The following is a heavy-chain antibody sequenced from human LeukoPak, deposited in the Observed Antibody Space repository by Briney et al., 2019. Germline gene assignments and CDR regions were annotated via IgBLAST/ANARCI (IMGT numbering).Heavy chain of an antibody. CDR1: GFTFSSYS. J-gene: IGHJ4*02. Sequence: GGSLRLSCAASGFTFSSYSMNWVRQAPGKGLEWVSSISNSSSYIYYADSVKGRFTISRDNAEISLYLQMNSLRAEDTALYYCASLDTALLKGGYWGQGTLVTVSS. V-gene: IGHV3-21*01. D-gene: IGHD5-18*01. CDR2: ISNSSSYI. CDR3: ASLDTALLKGGY.